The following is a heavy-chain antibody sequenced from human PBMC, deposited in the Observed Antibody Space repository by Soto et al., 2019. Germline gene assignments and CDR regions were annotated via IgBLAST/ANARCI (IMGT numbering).Heavy chain of an antibody. D-gene: IGHD4-17*01. CDR3: AKALYGGHDY. CDR2: ISGSGGST. V-gene: IGHV3-23*01. J-gene: IGHJ4*02. Sequence: EVQLLESGGGLVQPGGSLRLSCAASGFTFSVYAMSWVRQAPGKGLECVSGISGSGGSTTYACSVKGRFTISRDNSKNTLSLQMNGVRAEDTAVYYCAKALYGGHDYWGPGTLVTVSS. CDR1: GFTFSVYA.